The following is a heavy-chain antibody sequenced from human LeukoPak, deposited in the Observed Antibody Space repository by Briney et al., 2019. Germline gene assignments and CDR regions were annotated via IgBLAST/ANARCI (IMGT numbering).Heavy chain of an antibody. CDR2: MYYSGST. J-gene: IGHJ4*02. CDR3: ARLKEPRSSGWALFGL. D-gene: IGHD6-19*01. CDR1: GGSISSSSHY. V-gene: IGHV4-39*07. Sequence: PSETLSLTCTVSGGSISSSSHYWGWIRQPPGKGLEWIGSMYYSGSTYYNPSLKSRVTISVDTSKNQFSLKLSSVTAADTAVYYCARLKEPRSSGWALFGLWGQGTLVTVSS.